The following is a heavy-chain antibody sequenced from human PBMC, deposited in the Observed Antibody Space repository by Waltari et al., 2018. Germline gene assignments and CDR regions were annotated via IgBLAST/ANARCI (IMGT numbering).Heavy chain of an antibody. V-gene: IGHV3-66*02. CDR2: IYSGGST. CDR3: ARGTTQFYLDGMDV. D-gene: IGHD4-17*01. Sequence: EVQLVESGGGLVQPGGSLRLSCAASGFTVSRHYMSWGRQAPGKGLEWVSVIYSGGSTYYADSVKGRFTISRDNSKNTLYLQMNSLRAEDTAVYYCARGTTQFYLDGMDVWGQGTTVTVSS. CDR1: GFTVSRHY. J-gene: IGHJ6*02.